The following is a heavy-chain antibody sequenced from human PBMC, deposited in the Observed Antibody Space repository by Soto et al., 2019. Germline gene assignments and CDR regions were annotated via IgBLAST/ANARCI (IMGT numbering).Heavy chain of an antibody. Sequence: SVKVSCKASGGTFSSYTVSWPRQAPGQGLEWMGGIIPDFGTTNYAQRFQGRITITANESPNTAFMELSTLRSDDTAVYYCARSHSTTPVEVAGPDFYFGLWGRGTLVTVSS. J-gene: IGHJ4*02. CDR2: IIPDFGTT. CDR1: GGTFSSYT. CDR3: ARSHSTTPVEVAGPDFYFGL. D-gene: IGHD6-19*01. V-gene: IGHV1-69*13.